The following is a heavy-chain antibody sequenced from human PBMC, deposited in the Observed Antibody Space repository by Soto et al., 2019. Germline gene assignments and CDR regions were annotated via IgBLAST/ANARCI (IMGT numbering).Heavy chain of an antibody. CDR2: IKSKTDGGTT. Sequence: EVQLVESGGGLVQPGGSLRLSCAASGFTFTYVWMNWVRQAPGKGLEWVGRIKSKTDGGTTDYAAPVKGRFTISRDDSKNTLYLQMNSLKTEDTAVYYCTRVLEGSGSTASYWGQGTLVTVSS. D-gene: IGHD3-10*01. CDR1: GFTFTYVW. V-gene: IGHV3-15*07. CDR3: TRVLEGSGSTASY. J-gene: IGHJ4*02.